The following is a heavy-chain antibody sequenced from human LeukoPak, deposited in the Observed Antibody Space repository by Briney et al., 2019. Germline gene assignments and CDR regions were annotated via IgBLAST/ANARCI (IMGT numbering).Heavy chain of an antibody. J-gene: IGHJ6*02. D-gene: IGHD3-16*01. V-gene: IGHV3-9*01. CDR3: AKDIVAYSYYYGVDV. Sequence: PGRSLRLSCAASGFNFNEYAMHWVRQDPGKGLEWVSGISWNSGIIAYADSVKGRFTISRDNAKNSLYLQMNSLRTEDTALYYCAKDIVAYSYYYGVDVWGQGTTVTVSS. CDR2: ISWNSGII. CDR1: GFNFNEYA.